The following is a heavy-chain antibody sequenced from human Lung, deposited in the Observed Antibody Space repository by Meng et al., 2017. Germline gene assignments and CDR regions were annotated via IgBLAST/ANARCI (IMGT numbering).Heavy chain of an antibody. V-gene: IGHV4-34*01. CDR1: GGSFSDYY. CDR2: INHSGST. CDR3: ARGPTTMAHDFDY. Sequence: QVQLQQGGAVLLKPSETLSLPCVVSGGSFSDYYWSWIRQPPGKGLEWIGEINHSGSTNYNPSLESRATISVDTSQNNLSLKLSSVTAADSAVYYCARGPTTMAHDFDYWGQGTLVTVSS. D-gene: IGHD4-11*01. J-gene: IGHJ4*02.